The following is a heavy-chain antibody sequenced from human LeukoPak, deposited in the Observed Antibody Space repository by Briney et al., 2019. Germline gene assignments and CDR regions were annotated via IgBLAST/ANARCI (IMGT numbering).Heavy chain of an antibody. CDR2: IKGDGIST. Sequence: GGPLRLSWAASGFDFSSNWMHWVRHAPGQGLVWVSRIKGDGISTNYADSVKGRFTISRDIAKNTLYLQMNSLRAEDTGVYYCAKDHYWSIDYWGRGTLVTVSS. CDR1: GFDFSSNW. D-gene: IGHD3-3*01. CDR3: AKDHYWSIDY. J-gene: IGHJ4*02. V-gene: IGHV3-74*01.